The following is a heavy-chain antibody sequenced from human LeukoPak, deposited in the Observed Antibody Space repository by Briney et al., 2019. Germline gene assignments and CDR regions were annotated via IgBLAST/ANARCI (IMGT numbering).Heavy chain of an antibody. CDR2: ISYDGSNK. J-gene: IGHJ4*02. Sequence: PGRSLRLSCAASGFTLSSYAMHWVRQAPGKGLEWVAVISYDGSNKYYADSVKGRFTISRDNSKNTLYLQMNSLRAEDTAVYYCARENSSGWYGVNYFDYWGQGTLVTVSS. V-gene: IGHV3-30-3*01. CDR3: ARENSSGWYGVNYFDY. D-gene: IGHD6-19*01. CDR1: GFTLSSYA.